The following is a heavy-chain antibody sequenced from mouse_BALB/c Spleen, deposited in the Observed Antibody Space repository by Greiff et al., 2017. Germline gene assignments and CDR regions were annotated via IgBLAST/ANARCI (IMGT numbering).Heavy chain of an antibody. CDR2: IWAGGST. V-gene: IGHV2-9*02. CDR1: GFSLTSYG. J-gene: IGHJ2*01. CDR3: ARDRERASLLDY. Sequence: QVQLKESGPGLVAPSQSLSITCTVSGFSLTSYGVHWVRQPPGKGLEWLGVIWAGGSTNYNSALMSRLSISKDNSKSQVFLKMNSLQTDDTAMYYCARDRERASLLDYWGQGTTLTVSS. D-gene: IGHD3-1*01.